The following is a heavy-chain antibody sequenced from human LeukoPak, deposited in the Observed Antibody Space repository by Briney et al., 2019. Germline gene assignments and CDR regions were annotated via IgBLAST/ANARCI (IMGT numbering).Heavy chain of an antibody. V-gene: IGHV3-7*01. J-gene: IGHJ4*02. CDR3: ARGNDYGDYIGIYFDY. CDR2: IKRDESEK. CDR1: GFTFSNYW. D-gene: IGHD4-17*01. Sequence: GESLRLYCAASGFTFSNYWMSWVRQAPGKGLEWVANIKRDESEKYYVDSVKGRFTISRDNAKSSLYLQMNSLRAEDTAVYYCARGNDYGDYIGIYFDYWGQGTLVTVSS.